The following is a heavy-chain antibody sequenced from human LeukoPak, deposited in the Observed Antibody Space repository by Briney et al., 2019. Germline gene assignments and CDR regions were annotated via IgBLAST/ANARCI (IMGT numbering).Heavy chain of an antibody. V-gene: IGHV4-39*07. CDR2: IYYSGTT. D-gene: IGHD1-1*01. Sequence: SETLSLTCSVSGGSINSRPYYWGWIRQPPGKGLEWIGNIYYSGTTNYNSSLRSRVTISVDTSKNQFSLKLSSVTAADTAAYYCARVQLEIWSDYHWFDPWGQGILVTVSS. J-gene: IGHJ5*02. CDR3: ARVQLEIWSDYHWFDP. CDR1: GGSINSRPYY.